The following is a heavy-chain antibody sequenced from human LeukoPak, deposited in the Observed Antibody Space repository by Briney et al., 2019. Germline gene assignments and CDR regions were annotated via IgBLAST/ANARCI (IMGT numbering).Heavy chain of an antibody. J-gene: IGHJ4*02. D-gene: IGHD2-21*01. CDR1: GFTFSDYY. CDR2: ISRGATTI. V-gene: IGHV3-11*04. CDR3: ARDSTVRASPPGY. Sequence: GGPLRLSCLASGFTFSDYYMSWIRQAPGKGLEWVAYISRGATTIYYPDSVKGRFTISRDNAKNSLYLQMNSLRAEDTAVYYCARDSTVRASPPGYWGQGTLVTVSS.